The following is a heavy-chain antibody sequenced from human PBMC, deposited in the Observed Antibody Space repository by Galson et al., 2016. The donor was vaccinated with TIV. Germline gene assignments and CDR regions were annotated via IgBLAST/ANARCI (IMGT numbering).Heavy chain of an antibody. CDR2: IDWDGDK. CDR3: VRTPYGDSFGWYFDL. Sequence: PALVKPTQTLTLTCTFSGFSLNSDGMCVSWIRQPPGKALEWLARIDWDGDKYYSTFLQTRLTISKDTSKNQVVLTMTNMDPVDPATYYCVRTPYGDSFGWYFDLWGRGTLVTVSS. D-gene: IGHD4-17*01. CDR1: GFSLNSDGMC. J-gene: IGHJ2*01. V-gene: IGHV2-70*11.